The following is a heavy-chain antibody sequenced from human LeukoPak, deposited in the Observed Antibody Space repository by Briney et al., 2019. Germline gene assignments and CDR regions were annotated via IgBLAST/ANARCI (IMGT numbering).Heavy chain of an antibody. V-gene: IGHV4-39*07. CDR2: IYYSGST. J-gene: IGHJ2*01. CDR1: GGSISSSSYY. CDR3: ARISSVTVVPAAINWYFDL. D-gene: IGHD2-2*01. Sequence: SSETLSLTCTVSGGSISSSSYYWGWIRQPPGKGLEWIGSIYYSGSTYYNPSLKSRVTISVDMSKNQFSLKLSSVTAADTAVYYCARISSVTVVPAAINWYFDLWGRGTLVTVSS.